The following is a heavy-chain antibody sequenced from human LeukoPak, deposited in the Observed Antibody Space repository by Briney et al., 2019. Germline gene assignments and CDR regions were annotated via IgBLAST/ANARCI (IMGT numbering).Heavy chain of an antibody. CDR2: ISSSSSYI. CDR1: GFTFSSYS. Sequence: GGSLRLSCAASGFTFSSYSMNWVRQAPGKGLEWVSSISSSSSYIYYADSVKGRFTISRDNAKNSLYLQMNSLRAEDTAVYYCARGMATIDGYYYMDVWGKGTTVTVSS. D-gene: IGHD5-24*01. J-gene: IGHJ6*03. CDR3: ARGMATIDGYYYMDV. V-gene: IGHV3-21*01.